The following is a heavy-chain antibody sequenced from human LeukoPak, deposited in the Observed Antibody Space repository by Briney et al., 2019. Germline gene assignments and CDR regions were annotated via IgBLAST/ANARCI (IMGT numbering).Heavy chain of an antibody. CDR3: ARDHQSEIFVVVPAASNWFDP. V-gene: IGHV4-4*07. Sequence: SETLSLTCTVSGGSISSYYWSWIRQPAGKGVEWVGRIYTSGSTNYNPSLKSRVAMSVDTSKNQFSLKLSSVTAADTAVYYCARDHQSEIFVVVPAASNWFDPWGQGTLVTVSS. CDR2: IYTSGST. J-gene: IGHJ5*02. CDR1: GGSISSYY. D-gene: IGHD2-2*01.